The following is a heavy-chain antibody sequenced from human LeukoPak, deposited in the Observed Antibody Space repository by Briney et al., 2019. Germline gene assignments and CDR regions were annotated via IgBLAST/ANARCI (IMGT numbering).Heavy chain of an antibody. CDR2: ISSSGSTI. V-gene: IGHV3-48*03. CDR1: GFTFSSYE. D-gene: IGHD3-10*02. J-gene: IGHJ6*04. Sequence: GGSLRLSCAASGFTFSSYEMNWVRQAPGKGLEWVSYISSSGSTIYYADSVKGRFAISRDNAKNSLYLQMSSLRAEDTAVYYCAELGITMIGGVWGKGTTVTISS. CDR3: AELGITMIGGV.